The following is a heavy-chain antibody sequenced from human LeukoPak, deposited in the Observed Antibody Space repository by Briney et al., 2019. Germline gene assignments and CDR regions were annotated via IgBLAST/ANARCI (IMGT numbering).Heavy chain of an antibody. V-gene: IGHV4-31*03. CDR2: IYYSGST. CDR1: GDSINSGGYY. J-gene: IGHJ1*01. D-gene: IGHD3-22*01. CDR3: ASQANFYDSSGYFRP. Sequence: PSQTLSLTCTVSGDSINSGGYYWTWIRQHPGRGLEWIGYIYYSGSTYYNPSLRSRVTLSLGTSKNQFSLNLNSVTAADTAVYYCASQANFYDSSGYFRPWGQGTLVTVSS.